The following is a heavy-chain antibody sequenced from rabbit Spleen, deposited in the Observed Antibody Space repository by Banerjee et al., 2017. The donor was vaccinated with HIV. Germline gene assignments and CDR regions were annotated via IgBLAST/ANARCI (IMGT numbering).Heavy chain of an antibody. CDR1: GVSFISNFY. CDR2: IDSGSSGFT. D-gene: IGHD6-1*01. Sequence: QSLEESGGDLVKPGASLTLTCTASGVSFISNFYMCWVRQAPGKGLEWIACIDSGSSGFTYFATWAKGRFTCSKTSSTTVTLQMTRLTAADTATYFCARTTYGYDDYADLYYAAMDLWGPGTLVTVS. J-gene: IGHJ6*01. CDR3: ARTTYGYDDYADLYYAAMDL. V-gene: IGHV1S40*01.